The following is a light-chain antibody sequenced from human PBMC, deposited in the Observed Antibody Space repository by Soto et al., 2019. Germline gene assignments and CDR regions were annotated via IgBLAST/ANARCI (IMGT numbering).Light chain of an antibody. CDR2: DVS. V-gene: IGLV2-14*01. CDR1: SSDVGLYNY. Sequence: QSVLTQPASVSGSPGQSITISCTGTSSDVGLYNYVSWYQHHPGKAPKLMIYDVSDRPSGVSNRFSGSKSGNTASLTISGVQAEDEGDYYCSSYTSTSTVIFGGGTKVTVL. J-gene: IGLJ2*01. CDR3: SSYTSTSTVI.